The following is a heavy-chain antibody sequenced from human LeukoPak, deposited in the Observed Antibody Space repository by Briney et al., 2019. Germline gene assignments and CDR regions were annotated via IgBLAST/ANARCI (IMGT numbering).Heavy chain of an antibody. CDR3: ARFSVGATGRYFDY. J-gene: IGHJ4*02. CDR1: GFTFSSYS. CDR2: ISSSSSYI. Sequence: GGSLRLSCAASGFTFSSYSMNWVRQAPGKGLEWVSSISSSSSYIYYADSVKGRFTISRDNSKNTLYLQMNSLRAEDTAVYYCARFSVGATGRYFDYWGQGTLVTVSS. V-gene: IGHV3-21*01. D-gene: IGHD1-26*01.